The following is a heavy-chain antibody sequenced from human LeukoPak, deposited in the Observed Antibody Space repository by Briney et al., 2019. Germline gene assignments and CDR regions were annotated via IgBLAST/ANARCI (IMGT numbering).Heavy chain of an antibody. D-gene: IGHD2-8*01. CDR1: GGSISSYY. CDR2: IYTSGST. V-gene: IGHV4-4*07. J-gene: IGHJ4*02. Sequence: SETLSLTCTVSGGSISSYYWSWIRQPAGKGLEWIGRIYTSGSTNYNPSLKSRVTMSVDTSKNQFSLKLSSVTAADTAVYYCARAKEYCTNGVCYGTPLDYWGQGTLVTVSS. CDR3: ARAKEYCTNGVCYGTPLDY.